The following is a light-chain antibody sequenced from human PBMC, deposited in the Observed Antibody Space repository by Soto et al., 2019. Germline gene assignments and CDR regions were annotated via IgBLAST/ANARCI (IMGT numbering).Light chain of an antibody. Sequence: DIQMTQSPSSLSASVGDRVTITCRASQSISTSLCWFQQKPGRAPKLLISDASTLQSGVPSRFSCSGFGTDFTLNICSLQPEDFAAYYCLQTYTVPRTFGQGTNLDIK. J-gene: IGKJ2*01. CDR2: DAS. V-gene: IGKV1-39*01. CDR1: QSISTS. CDR3: LQTYTVPRT.